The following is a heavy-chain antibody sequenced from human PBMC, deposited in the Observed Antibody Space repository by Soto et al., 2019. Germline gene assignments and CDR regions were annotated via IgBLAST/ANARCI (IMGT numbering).Heavy chain of an antibody. J-gene: IGHJ4*02. CDR3: AKDAHGSGYYPFDY. Sequence: QVQLVESGGGVVQPGRSLRLSCAASGFTFSSYGMHWVRQAPGKGLEWVAVISYDGSNKYYADSVKCRFTISRDNSKYTLYMQMNSLRAEDTAVYYCAKDAHGSGYYPFDYWGQGTLVTVSS. CDR2: ISYDGSNK. D-gene: IGHD3-22*01. V-gene: IGHV3-30*18. CDR1: GFTFSSYG.